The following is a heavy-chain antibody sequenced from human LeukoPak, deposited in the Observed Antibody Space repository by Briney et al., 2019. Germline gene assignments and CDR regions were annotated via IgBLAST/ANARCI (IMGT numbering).Heavy chain of an antibody. J-gene: IGHJ3*02. CDR1: GGSISSGGYC. Sequence: SQTLSLTCTVSGGSISSGGYCWSWIRQHPGKGLEWIGYIYYSGSTYYNPSLKSRVTISVDTSKNQFSLKLSSVTAADTAVYYCARDREYDSSGYYYRAGLFDIWGQGTMVTVSS. CDR3: ARDREYDSSGYYYRAGLFDI. CDR2: IYYSGST. V-gene: IGHV4-31*03. D-gene: IGHD3-22*01.